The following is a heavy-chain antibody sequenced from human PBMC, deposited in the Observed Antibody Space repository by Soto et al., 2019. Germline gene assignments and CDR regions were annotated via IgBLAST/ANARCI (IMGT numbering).Heavy chain of an antibody. J-gene: IGHJ4*02. Sequence: KPSETLSLTCTVSGGSISSGDYYWSWIRQPPGKGLEWIGYIYYSGSTYYNPSLKSRVTISVDTSKNQFSLKLSSVTAADTAVYYCARVDTAMALPIYWGQGTLVTVSS. CDR1: GGSISSGDYY. V-gene: IGHV4-30-4*01. CDR2: IYYSGST. CDR3: ARVDTAMALPIY. D-gene: IGHD5-18*01.